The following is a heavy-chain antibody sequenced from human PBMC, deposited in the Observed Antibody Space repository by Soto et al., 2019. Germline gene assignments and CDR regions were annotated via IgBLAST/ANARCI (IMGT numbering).Heavy chain of an antibody. Sequence: SETLSLTCAVSGGSISSSSYYWGWIRQPPGKGLEWIGSIYYSGNAYYNPSLKSRVTISVDTSKNQFSLKLTSVTAADAALYYCARDFFDSSDYTTNWFDPWGQGTLVTVSS. V-gene: IGHV4-39*01. D-gene: IGHD3-22*01. J-gene: IGHJ5*02. CDR1: GGSISSSSYY. CDR2: IYYSGNA. CDR3: ARDFFDSSDYTTNWFDP.